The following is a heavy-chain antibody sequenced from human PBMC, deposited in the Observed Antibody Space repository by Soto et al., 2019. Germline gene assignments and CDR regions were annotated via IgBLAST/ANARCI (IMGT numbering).Heavy chain of an antibody. CDR2: IKQDANEM. V-gene: IGHV3-7*03. CDR3: AKAMEYSSGLVGYFDY. CDR1: GFRFSTYW. Sequence: EVQVVESGGGLVQPGGSLRLSCAASGFRFSTYWMSWVRQAPGKGLEWLANIKQDANEMYYVDSVKGRFTISGDSAKNSLFLIMDSLRVEDTAVYYCAKAMEYSSGLVGYFDYWGQGTLVSVSS. D-gene: IGHD6-19*01. J-gene: IGHJ4*02.